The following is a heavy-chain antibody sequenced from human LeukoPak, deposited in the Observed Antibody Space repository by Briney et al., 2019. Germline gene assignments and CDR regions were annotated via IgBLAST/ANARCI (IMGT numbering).Heavy chain of an antibody. CDR2: ISSSSSYI. J-gene: IGHJ4*02. Sequence: GGSLRLSCAASGFTFSSYSMNWVRQAPGKWLKWVSSISSSSSYIYYADSVKGRFTISRDNAKNSLYLQMNSLRAEDTAVYYCARETAEVDTVYFDYWGQGTLVTVSS. V-gene: IGHV3-21*01. D-gene: IGHD5-18*01. CDR1: GFTFSSYS. CDR3: ARETAEVDTVYFDY.